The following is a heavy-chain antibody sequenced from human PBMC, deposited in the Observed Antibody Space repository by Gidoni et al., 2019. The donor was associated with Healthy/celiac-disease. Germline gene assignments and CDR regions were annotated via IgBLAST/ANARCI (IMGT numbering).Heavy chain of an antibody. D-gene: IGHD1-26*01. V-gene: IGHV3-30-3*01. J-gene: IGHJ3*02. CDR1: GFTFSSYA. CDR3: ARELSQSHIVGTPGI. CDR2: ISYDGSNK. Sequence: QVQLVESGGGVVQHGRSLRLSCAASGFTFSSYAMHWVRQAPGKGLEWVAVISYDGSNKYYADSVKGRFTISRDNSKNTLYLQMNSLRAEDTAVYYCARELSQSHIVGTPGIWGQGTMVTVSS.